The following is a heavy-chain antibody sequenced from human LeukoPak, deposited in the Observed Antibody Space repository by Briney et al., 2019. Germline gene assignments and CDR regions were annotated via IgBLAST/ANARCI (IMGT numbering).Heavy chain of an antibody. CDR2: ISYSGDI. J-gene: IGHJ4*02. CDR1: GGSISSYY. V-gene: IGHV4-59*01. D-gene: IGHD2-2*01. CDR3: ARRISTMTQFDY. Sequence: SETLSLTCTVSGGSISSYYWSWIRQPPGKGLEWIGYISYSGDITYNPSLKSRVTISIDSPKNQFSLYLRSVTAADTAVYYCARRISTMTQFDYWGQGTLVTVSS.